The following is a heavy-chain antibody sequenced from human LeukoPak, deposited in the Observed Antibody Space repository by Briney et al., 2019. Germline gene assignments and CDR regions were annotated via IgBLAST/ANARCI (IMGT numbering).Heavy chain of an antibody. CDR3: ARDQWLDY. V-gene: IGHV3-7*01. Sequence: PGGSLRLSCAASGFSFSSNWMSWVRQAPGKGLEWVASMNQNGGAQHYIDSVKGRFTISRDNAKNSLFLQMNSLRAEDTGVYYCARDQWLDYWGQGTLVTVSS. CDR2: MNQNGGAQ. J-gene: IGHJ4*02. D-gene: IGHD6-19*01. CDR1: GFSFSSNW.